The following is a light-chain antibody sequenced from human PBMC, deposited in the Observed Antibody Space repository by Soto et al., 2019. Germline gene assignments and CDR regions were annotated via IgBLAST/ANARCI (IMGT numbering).Light chain of an antibody. J-gene: IGLJ3*02. CDR3: SSHAGINNVV. Sequence: QSALTQPPSASGSPGQSVTISCTGTSSDVGGYNYVSWYQQHPGKAPKLMIYEVTKRPSVVPDRFSGSKSGNTASLTVSGLPAEDEAYYYCSSHAGINNVVFGGGTKLTVL. V-gene: IGLV2-8*01. CDR1: SSDVGGYNY. CDR2: EVT.